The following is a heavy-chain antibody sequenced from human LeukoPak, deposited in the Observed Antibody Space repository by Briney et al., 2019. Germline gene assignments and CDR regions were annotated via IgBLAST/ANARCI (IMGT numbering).Heavy chain of an antibody. D-gene: IGHD6-19*01. CDR3: ARVSTAVAGNDY. J-gene: IGHJ4*02. CDR1: GFIFSNYW. V-gene: IGHV3-7*01. CDR2: IKQDGSEK. Sequence: GGSLRLSCAASGFIFSNYWMTWVRQAPGKGLEWVANIKQDGSEKYYVDSVKGRFTISRDNAKNSLYLQMNSLMAEDTALYYCARVSTAVAGNDYWGQGTLVTVSS.